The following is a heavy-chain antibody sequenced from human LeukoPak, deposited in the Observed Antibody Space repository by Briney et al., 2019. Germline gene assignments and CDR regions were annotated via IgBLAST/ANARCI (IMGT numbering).Heavy chain of an antibody. D-gene: IGHD1-14*01. CDR1: GFTFSSYE. J-gene: IGHJ3*02. CDR3: AKELLSSPTAEDAFDI. V-gene: IGHV3-48*03. Sequence: GGSLRLSCAASGFTFSSYEMNWVRQAPGKGLEWVSYISSGGSTKYYADSVEGRFTISRDNSKNTLYLQMNSLRAEDTAVYYCAKELLSSPTAEDAFDIWGQGTMVTVSS. CDR2: ISSGGSTK.